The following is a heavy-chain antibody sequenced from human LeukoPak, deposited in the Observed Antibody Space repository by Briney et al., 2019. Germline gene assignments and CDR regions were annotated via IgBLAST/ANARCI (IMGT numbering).Heavy chain of an antibody. CDR1: GFTLSSYG. J-gene: IGHJ4*02. Sequence: GGSLTPSCVASGFTLSSYGRKWIRQAPGKGLEWVSYFSSSGDTIYYADSVKGRFTISRDSVKNSLNLQMNSLRLEYTALYYCARMSRASYFDDYWGQGPLVSVSS. V-gene: IGHV3-48*03. CDR2: FSSSGDTI. CDR3: ARMSRASYFDDY. D-gene: IGHD3-10*01.